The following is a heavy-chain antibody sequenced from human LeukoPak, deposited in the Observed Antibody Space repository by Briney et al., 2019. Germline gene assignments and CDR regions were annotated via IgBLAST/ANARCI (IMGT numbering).Heavy chain of an antibody. J-gene: IGHJ2*01. V-gene: IGHV3-48*03. CDR3: ARDYRITMVRGGRWYFDL. CDR1: GFTFSSYE. D-gene: IGHD3-10*01. Sequence: GSLRLSCAASGFTFSSYEMNWVRHAQGKGLEWVSYNTSSGSTIYYADSVKGRFTISRDNAKNSLYLQVNSLRAEDTAVYYCARDYRITMVRGGRWYFDLWGRGTLVTVSS. CDR2: NTSSGSTI.